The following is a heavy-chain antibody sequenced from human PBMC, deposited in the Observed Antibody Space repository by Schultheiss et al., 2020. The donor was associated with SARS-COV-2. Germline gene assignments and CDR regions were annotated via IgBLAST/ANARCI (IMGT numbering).Heavy chain of an antibody. Sequence: ETLSLTCTVSGGSISTRSSFWGWIRQSPGKGLEWIGSIYYNGNTYYKPSLKSRLTMSVDTSKNQFSLRLSSVTAADSAVYYCARERHGDYVHWGQGTLVTVSS. CDR1: GGSISTRSSF. V-gene: IGHV4-39*01. CDR3: ARERHGDYVH. D-gene: IGHD4-17*01. J-gene: IGHJ4*02. CDR2: IYYNGNT.